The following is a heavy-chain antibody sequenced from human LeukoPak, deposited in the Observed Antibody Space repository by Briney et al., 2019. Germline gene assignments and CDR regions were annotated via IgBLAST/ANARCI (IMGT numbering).Heavy chain of an antibody. CDR1: GFTFSSYA. CDR2: INHSGST. V-gene: IGHV4-34*01. D-gene: IGHD3-16*01. Sequence: GSLRLSCAASGFTFSSYAMSWVRQPPGKGLEWIGEINHSGSTNYNPSLKSRVTISVDTSKNQFSLKLSSVTAADTAVYYCAKVESATRGYYFDYWGQGTLVTVSS. J-gene: IGHJ4*02. CDR3: AKVESATRGYYFDY.